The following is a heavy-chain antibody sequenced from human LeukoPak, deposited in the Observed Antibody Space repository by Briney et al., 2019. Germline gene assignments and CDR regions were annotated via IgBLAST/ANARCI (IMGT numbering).Heavy chain of an antibody. D-gene: IGHD2-15*01. Sequence: GESLKISCKGSGYSFTSYWIGWVRQMPGKGLEWMGTIYPGDSDVKYSPPFRGQVTISADKSLSTAYLQWSSLRASDTAMYYCARGDCSAKTCYLIDYWGQGTLVIVPP. V-gene: IGHV5-51*01. CDR2: IYPGDSDV. CDR3: ARGDCSAKTCYLIDY. CDR1: GYSFTSYW. J-gene: IGHJ4*02.